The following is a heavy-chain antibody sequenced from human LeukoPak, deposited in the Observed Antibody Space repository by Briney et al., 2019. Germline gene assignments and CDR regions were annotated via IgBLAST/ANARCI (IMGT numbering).Heavy chain of an antibody. D-gene: IGHD3-16*02. CDR3: AKDADMITFGGVIVSPWGY. J-gene: IGHJ4*02. CDR2: ITGDGSST. Sequence: GGSLRLSCAASGFAFSSYWMHWVRQAPGKGLEWLSRITGDGSSTIYADSLKGRFTISRDNAKNTLYLQMNSLRAEDTAVYYRAKDADMITFGGVIVSPWGYWGQGTLVTVSS. V-gene: IGHV3-74*01. CDR1: GFAFSSYW.